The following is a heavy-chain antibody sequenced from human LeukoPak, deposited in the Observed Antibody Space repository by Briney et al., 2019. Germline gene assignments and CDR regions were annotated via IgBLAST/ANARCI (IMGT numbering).Heavy chain of an antibody. J-gene: IGHJ4*02. CDR3: ARVRGWRQDFDY. Sequence: GGSLRLSCAASGFTFDDYAMNWVRQAPGKGLEWVSGISGGGSSTYYADSVKGRFTISRDNSKNTLYLLMNSLRAEDTAVYYCARVRGWRQDFDYWGQGTLVTVSS. CDR1: GFTFDDYA. CDR2: ISGGGSST. V-gene: IGHV3-23*01. D-gene: IGHD6-19*01.